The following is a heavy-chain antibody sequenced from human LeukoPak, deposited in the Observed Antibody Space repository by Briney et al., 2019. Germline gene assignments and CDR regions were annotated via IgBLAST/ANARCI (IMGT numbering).Heavy chain of an antibody. V-gene: IGHV1-69*06. CDR3: ARMWSYYYGSGSPNWFDP. J-gene: IGHJ5*02. CDR2: IIPIFGTA. Sequence: SVKVSCKASGGTFSSYAISWVRQAPGQGLEWMGGIIPIFGTANYAQKFQGRVTITADKSTSTAYMEPSSLGSEDTAVYYCARMWSYYYGSGSPNWFDPWGQGTLVTVSS. CDR1: GGTFSSYA. D-gene: IGHD3-10*01.